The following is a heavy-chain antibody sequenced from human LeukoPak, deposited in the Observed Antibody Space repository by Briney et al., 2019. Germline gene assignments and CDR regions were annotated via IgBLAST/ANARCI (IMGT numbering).Heavy chain of an antibody. Sequence: GGSLRLSCAASGFXFSSYGMHWVRQAPGKGLQWVAVIWYDGSNKYYADSVKGRFTISRDNSKNTLYLQMNSLRAEDTAVYYCARDGDCGSTSCYWDYWGQGTLVTVSS. CDR1: GFXFSSYG. CDR2: IWYDGSNK. D-gene: IGHD2-2*03. CDR3: ARDGDCGSTSCYWDY. J-gene: IGHJ4*02. V-gene: IGHV3-33*01.